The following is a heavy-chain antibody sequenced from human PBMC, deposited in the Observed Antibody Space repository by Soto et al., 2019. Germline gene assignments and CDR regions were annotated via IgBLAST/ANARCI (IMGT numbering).Heavy chain of an antibody. CDR1: GGSIISGY. CDR2: ISYSGNT. CDR3: AGLRGYAGSPIDY. V-gene: IGHV4-59*01. Sequence: SETLSLTCTVSGGSIISGYWSWIRQPPGKGLEWIGYISYSGNTNYNPSLKSRVTMSVGTPKNQFSLRLSSVTTADTAVYYCAGLRGYAGSPIDYWGQGTLVTVSS. J-gene: IGHJ4*02. D-gene: IGHD2-15*01.